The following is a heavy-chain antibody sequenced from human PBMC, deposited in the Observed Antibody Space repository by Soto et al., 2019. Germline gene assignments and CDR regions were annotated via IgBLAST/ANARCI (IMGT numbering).Heavy chain of an antibody. CDR3: ARHTIGDAFDI. CDR1: GGSISSYY. J-gene: IGHJ3*02. CDR2: IYYSGST. D-gene: IGHD3-9*01. V-gene: IGHV4-59*08. Sequence: PSETLSLTCTVSGGSISSYYWSWIRQPPGKGLEWIGYIYYSGSTNYNPSLKSRVTISVDTSKNQFSLKLSSVTAADTAVYYCARHTIGDAFDIWGQGTMVTVSS.